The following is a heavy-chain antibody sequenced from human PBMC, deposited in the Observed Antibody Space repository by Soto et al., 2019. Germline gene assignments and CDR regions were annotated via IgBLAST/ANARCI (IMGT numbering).Heavy chain of an antibody. CDR1: GGSISSGSTY. CDR2: IHYSGVT. V-gene: IGHV4-39*01. Sequence: SSETLSLTCTVSGGSISSGSTYWAWIRQPPGKGLEWIGSIHYSGVTYYNPSLTSRITIFIDASRTQFSLKLSSVAAADTAVYYCARHDGDPAVNWFDPWGQGTLVSVSS. CDR3: ARHDGDPAVNWFDP. J-gene: IGHJ5*02. D-gene: IGHD7-27*01.